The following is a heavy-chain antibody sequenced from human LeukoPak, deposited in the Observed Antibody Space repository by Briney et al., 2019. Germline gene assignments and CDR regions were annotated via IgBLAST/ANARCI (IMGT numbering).Heavy chain of an antibody. CDR1: GFSFSSYW. CDR2: IRSDGKT. Sequence: GGSLRLSCAASGFSFSSYWMHWVRQAPGKGLVWVSRIRSDGKTNYADSVKGRFTISRDNAKNTVSLQMNSLRAEDTGVYYCARAPSEIGGYYPEYFRHWGQGTLVTVSS. V-gene: IGHV3-74*01. D-gene: IGHD3-22*01. CDR3: ARAPSEIGGYYPEYFRH. J-gene: IGHJ1*01.